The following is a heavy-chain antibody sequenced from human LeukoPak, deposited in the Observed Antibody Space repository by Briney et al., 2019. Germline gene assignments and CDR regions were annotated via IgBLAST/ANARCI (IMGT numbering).Heavy chain of an antibody. D-gene: IGHD1-26*01. CDR1: GGSITNYY. CDR3: ARQRYSGSYYFDY. J-gene: IGHJ4*02. CDR2: IYYSGST. Sequence: SETLSLTCTVSGGSITNYYWSWIRQPLGKGLEWIGYIYYSGSTNYNPSLKSRVTILVDTSKNQFSLSLSSVTAADTAVYYCARQRYSGSYYFDYWGQGTLVTVSS. V-gene: IGHV4-59*08.